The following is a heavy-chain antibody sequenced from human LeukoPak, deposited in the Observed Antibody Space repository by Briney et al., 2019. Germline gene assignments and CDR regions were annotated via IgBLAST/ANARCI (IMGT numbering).Heavy chain of an antibody. CDR2: IYYSGST. CDR1: GGSISSYY. CDR3: ARDRVYEDWFDP. V-gene: IGHV4-59*12. Sequence: SETLSLTCTVSGGSISSYYWSWIRQPPGKGLEWIGYIYYSGSTNYNPSLKSRVTISVDTSKNQFSLKLSSVTAADTAVYYCARDRVYEDWFDPWGQGTLVTVSS. J-gene: IGHJ5*02. D-gene: IGHD2-8*01.